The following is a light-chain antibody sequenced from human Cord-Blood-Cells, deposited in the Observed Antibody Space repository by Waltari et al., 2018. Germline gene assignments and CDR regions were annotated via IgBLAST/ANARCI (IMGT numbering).Light chain of an antibody. CDR1: QSVLYSSNNKNY. CDR2: WAS. V-gene: IGKV4-1*01. Sequence: DIVMTQSPDSLAVSLGERATINCKSSQSVLYSSNNKNYLAWYKQKPGQPPKLLMYWASTRVSGVPDRFSGSRSGADFTLTISSLQAEDVAVYYCQQYYSTPLTFGGGTKVEIK. CDR3: QQYYSTPLT. J-gene: IGKJ4*01.